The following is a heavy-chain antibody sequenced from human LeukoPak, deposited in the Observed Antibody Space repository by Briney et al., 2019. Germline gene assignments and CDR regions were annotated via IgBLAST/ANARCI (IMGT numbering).Heavy chain of an antibody. J-gene: IGHJ5*02. CDR2: MNPNSGNT. Sequence: GASVKVSCKASGYTFTSYDINWVRQATGQGLEWMGWMNPNSGNTGYAQKFQGRVTITRNTSISTAYMELSSLRSEDTAVYYCARTSSIAAYWFDPWGQGTLVTVSS. CDR1: GYTFTSYD. CDR3: ARTSSIAAYWFDP. V-gene: IGHV1-8*03. D-gene: IGHD6-6*01.